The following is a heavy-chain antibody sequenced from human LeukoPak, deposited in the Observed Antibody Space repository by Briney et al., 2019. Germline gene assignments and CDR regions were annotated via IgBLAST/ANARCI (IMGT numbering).Heavy chain of an antibody. J-gene: IGHJ4*02. CDR2: IKQDGSVK. V-gene: IGHV3-7*01. CDR1: GFTFSSYA. Sequence: GGSLRLSCAASGFTFSSYAMHWVRQAPGKGLEWVANIKQDGSVKYYVDSVKGRFTISRDNAKNSLYLQMNSLRAEDTAVYYCARIGYSSSCFDYWGQGTLVTVSS. CDR3: ARIGYSSSCFDY. D-gene: IGHD6-13*01.